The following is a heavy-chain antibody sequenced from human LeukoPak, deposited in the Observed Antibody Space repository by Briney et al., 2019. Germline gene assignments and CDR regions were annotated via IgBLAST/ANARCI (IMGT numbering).Heavy chain of an antibody. CDR3: ARELEIDAFDI. J-gene: IGHJ3*02. Sequence: SETLSLTCTVSGGSISSYYWSWLRQPPGKGLEWIGYIYYSGSTNYNPSLKSRVTISVDTSKNQFSLKLSPVTAADTAVYYCARELEIDAFDIWGQGTMVTVSS. CDR2: IYYSGST. D-gene: IGHD1-1*01. V-gene: IGHV4-59*01. CDR1: GGSISSYY.